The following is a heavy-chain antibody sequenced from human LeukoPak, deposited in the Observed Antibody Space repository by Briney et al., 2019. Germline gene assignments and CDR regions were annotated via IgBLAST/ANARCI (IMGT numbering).Heavy chain of an antibody. Sequence: GGSLRLSCAASGFTFSSYEMNWVRQAPGKGLEWVANIKQDGSEKYYVDSVKGRFTISRDNAKNSLYLQMNSLRAEDTAVYYCASSILEWLLHDAFDIWGQGTMVTVSS. CDR2: IKQDGSEK. D-gene: IGHD3-3*01. V-gene: IGHV3-7*01. CDR1: GFTFSSYE. CDR3: ASSILEWLLHDAFDI. J-gene: IGHJ3*02.